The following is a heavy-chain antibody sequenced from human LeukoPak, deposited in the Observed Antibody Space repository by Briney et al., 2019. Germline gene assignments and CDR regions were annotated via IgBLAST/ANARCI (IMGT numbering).Heavy chain of an antibody. CDR2: ISAYNGRT. J-gene: IGHJ4*02. Sequence: GASVKVSCKAFGYTFVNHGISWVRQAPGQGLEWMGWISAYNGRTEYAQKFQGRVTMTTDASTSTAYMELRSLRSEDTAVYYCARVGYCSGGTCYGRIDYWGQGTLVTVSS. V-gene: IGHV1-18*01. CDR1: GYTFVNHG. CDR3: ARVGYCSGGTCYGRIDY. D-gene: IGHD2-15*01.